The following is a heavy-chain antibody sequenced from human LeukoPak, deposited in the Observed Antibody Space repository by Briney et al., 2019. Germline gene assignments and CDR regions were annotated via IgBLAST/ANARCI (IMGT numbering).Heavy chain of an antibody. V-gene: IGHV4-39*07. CDR2: IYYSGST. D-gene: IGHD6-6*01. Sequence: GSLRLSCAASGFTFSSYWMSWVRQAPGKGLEWIGCIYYSGSTYYNPPLKSRVTISVDTSKNQLSLKLSSVTPGDTAVYYCARVCIGRQLVPCDYWGQGTLVTVSS. CDR3: ARVCIGRQLVPCDY. CDR1: GFTFSSYW. J-gene: IGHJ4*02.